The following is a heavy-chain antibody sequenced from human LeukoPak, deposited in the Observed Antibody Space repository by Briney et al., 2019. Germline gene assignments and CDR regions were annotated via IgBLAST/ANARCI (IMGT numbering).Heavy chain of an antibody. V-gene: IGHV7-4-1*02. J-gene: IGHJ5*02. CDR3: ARGRAVAGRDDRDNWFDP. D-gene: IGHD6-19*01. CDR1: GYTFTSYS. Sequence: ASVKVSCKASGYTFTSYSMNWVRQAPGQGLEWMGWIDANTGNPTYAQGFTGRFVFSLDTSVSTAYLQISSLKAEDTAVYYCARGRAVAGRDDRDNWFDPWGQGTLVTVSS. CDR2: IDANTGNP.